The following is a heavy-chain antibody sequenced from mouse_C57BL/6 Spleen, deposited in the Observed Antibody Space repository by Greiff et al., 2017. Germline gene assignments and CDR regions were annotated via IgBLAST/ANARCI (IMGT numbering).Heavy chain of an antibody. CDR3: ARKFPYYGNYYYAMDY. J-gene: IGHJ4*01. Sequence: QVQLQQPGAELVKPGASVKLSCKASGYTFTSYWMQWVKQRPGQGLEWIGEIDPSDSYTNYNQKFKGKATLTVDTSSSTAYMQLSSLTSEDSAVYYCARKFPYYGNYYYAMDYWGQGTSVTVSS. V-gene: IGHV1-50*01. D-gene: IGHD2-10*01. CDR1: GYTFTSYW. CDR2: IDPSDSYT.